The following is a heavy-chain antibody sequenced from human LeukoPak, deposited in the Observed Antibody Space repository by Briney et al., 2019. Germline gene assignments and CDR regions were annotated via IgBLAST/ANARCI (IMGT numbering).Heavy chain of an antibody. CDR1: GFTFSSYG. D-gene: IGHD2-2*01. Sequence: GGSLRLSCAASGFTFSSYGMHWVRQAPGKGLEWVAVISYDGSNKYYADSVKGRFTISRDNSKNTLYLQMNSLRAEDTAVYYCAKLPYCSSTSCHSFDYWGQGTLDTVSS. J-gene: IGHJ4*02. CDR3: AKLPYCSSTSCHSFDY. CDR2: ISYDGSNK. V-gene: IGHV3-30*18.